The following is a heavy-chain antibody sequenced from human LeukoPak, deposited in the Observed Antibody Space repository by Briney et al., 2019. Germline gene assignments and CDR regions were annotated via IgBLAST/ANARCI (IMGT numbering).Heavy chain of an antibody. D-gene: IGHD3-9*01. V-gene: IGHV3-23*01. CDR3: AGLVALLRYSDWLSHPFDY. CDR1: GYTFTSYA. Sequence: GASVKVSCKASGYTFTSYAMSWVRQAPGKGLEWVSAISGSGGSTYYADSVKGRFTISRDNSKNTLYLQMNSLRAEDTAVYYCAGLVALLRYSDWLSHPFDYWGQGTLVTVSS. CDR2: ISGSGGST. J-gene: IGHJ4*02.